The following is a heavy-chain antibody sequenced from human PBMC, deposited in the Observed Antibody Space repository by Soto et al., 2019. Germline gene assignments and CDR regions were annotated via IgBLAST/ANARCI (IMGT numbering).Heavy chain of an antibody. CDR1: GFTFTSSA. CDR2: IVVGSGNT. CDR3: AADPSYYDSSGNYGMDV. Sequence: GASVKVSCKASGFTFTSSAVQWVRQARGQRLEWIGWIVVGSGNTNYAQKFQERVTITRDMSTSTAYMELSSLRSEATAVYYCAADPSYYDSSGNYGMDVWGQGTTVTVSS. V-gene: IGHV1-58*01. J-gene: IGHJ6*02. D-gene: IGHD3-22*01.